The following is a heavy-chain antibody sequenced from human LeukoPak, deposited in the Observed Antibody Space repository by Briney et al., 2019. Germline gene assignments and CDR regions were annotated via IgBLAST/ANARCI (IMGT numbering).Heavy chain of an antibody. CDR2: IRYDGSNK. Sequence: PGGSLRLSCAASGFTFSSYGMHWVRQAPGKGLEWVAFIRYDGSNKYYADSVKGRFTISRDNSKNTLYLQMNSLRAEDTAVYYCAKDHCSSTSCSYQDYYYMDVWGKGTTVTVSS. CDR1: GFTFSSYG. V-gene: IGHV3-30*02. J-gene: IGHJ6*03. CDR3: AKDHCSSTSCSYQDYYYMDV. D-gene: IGHD2-2*01.